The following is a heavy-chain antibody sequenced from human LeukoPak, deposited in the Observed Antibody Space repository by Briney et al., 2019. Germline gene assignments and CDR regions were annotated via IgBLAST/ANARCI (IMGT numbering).Heavy chain of an antibody. D-gene: IGHD5-24*01. CDR1: GFTFSSYA. Sequence: PGGSLRLSCAASGFTFSSYAMHWVRQAPGKGLEWVAVISYDGSNKYYADSVKGRFTISRDNSKNTLYLQMNSLRAEDTAVYYRARELEAFDIWGQGTMVTVSS. CDR3: ARELEAFDI. J-gene: IGHJ3*02. V-gene: IGHV3-30-3*01. CDR2: ISYDGSNK.